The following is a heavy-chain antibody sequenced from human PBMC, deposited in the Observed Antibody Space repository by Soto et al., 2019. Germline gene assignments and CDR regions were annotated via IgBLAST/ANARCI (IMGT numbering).Heavy chain of an antibody. Sequence: GGSLRLSCAASGFTFSSYAMHWVRQAPGKGLEWVAVISYDGSNKYYADSVKGRFTISRDNSKNTLYLQMNSLRAEDTAVYYFVRVGQGIESYGMDVSGQGTTVTVSS. CDR3: VRVGQGIESYGMDV. CDR2: ISYDGSNK. D-gene: IGHD6-13*01. CDR1: GFTFSSYA. V-gene: IGHV3-30-3*01. J-gene: IGHJ6*02.